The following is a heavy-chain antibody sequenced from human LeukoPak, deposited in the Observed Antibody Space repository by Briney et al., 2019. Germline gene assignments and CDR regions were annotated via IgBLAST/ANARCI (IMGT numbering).Heavy chain of an antibody. V-gene: IGHV3-23*01. CDR1: GFTFSSYA. CDR2: ISGSGGST. D-gene: IGHD6-13*01. CDR3: ANTFIAAASRDFDY. J-gene: IGHJ4*02. Sequence: GGSLRLSCAASGFTFSSYAMSWVRQARGKGLEWVSAISGSGGSTYYADSVKGRFTISRDNSKNTLYLQMNSLRAEDTAVYYCANTFIAAASRDFDYWGQGTLVTVSS.